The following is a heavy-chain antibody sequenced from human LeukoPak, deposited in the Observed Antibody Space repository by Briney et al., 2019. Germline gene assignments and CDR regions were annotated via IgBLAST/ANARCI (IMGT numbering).Heavy chain of an antibody. CDR3: AKVSSYDSSGYDAFDI. CDR2: ISGSGGST. J-gene: IGHJ3*02. V-gene: IGHV3-23*01. CDR1: GFTFSSYA. D-gene: IGHD3-22*01. Sequence: GGSLRLSCAASGFTFSSYAMSWVRQAPGKGLEWVSAISGSGGSTYYADSVKGRFTTSRDNSKNTLYLQMNSLRAEDTAVYYCAKVSSYDSSGYDAFDIGGQGKMVTVYS.